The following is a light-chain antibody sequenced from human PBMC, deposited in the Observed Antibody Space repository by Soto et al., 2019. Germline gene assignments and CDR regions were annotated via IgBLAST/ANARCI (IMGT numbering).Light chain of an antibody. Sequence: QSVLTQSPSASASLGASVKLTCTLSSGHSNYGIAWHQQQPGKSPRYLMKLNSDGSHSKGDGIPDRFSGSSSGAEHYLSISSLQSEDEADYYCQTWDAGIRVFGGGTKLTVL. J-gene: IGLJ3*02. CDR2: LNSDGSH. CDR1: SGHSNYG. V-gene: IGLV4-69*01. CDR3: QTWDAGIRV.